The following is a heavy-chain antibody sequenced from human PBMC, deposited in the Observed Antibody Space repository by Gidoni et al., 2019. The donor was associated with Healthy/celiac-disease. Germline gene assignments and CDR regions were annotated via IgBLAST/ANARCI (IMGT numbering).Heavy chain of an antibody. D-gene: IGHD2-2*01. CDR2: IIPILGIA. V-gene: IGHV1-69*04. Sequence: QVQLVQSGAEVKKPGSSVKVSCKASGGTFSSYAISWVRQAPGQGLEWMGRIIPILGIANYAQKCQGRVTITAEKYTSTAYMELSSLRSEDTAVYYCAREGGIVVVPAAMGSPWYFDLWGRGTLVTVSS. CDR1: GGTFSSYA. CDR3: AREGGIVVVPAAMGSPWYFDL. J-gene: IGHJ2*01.